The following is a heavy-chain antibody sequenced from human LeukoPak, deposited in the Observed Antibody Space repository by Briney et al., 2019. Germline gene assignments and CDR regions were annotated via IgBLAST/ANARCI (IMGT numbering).Heavy chain of an antibody. V-gene: IGHV3-23*01. Sequence: PGGSLRLSYAPSGFTFDNFAMTWVRQAPGKGLEWVSEITGSGGSTYYADSVKGRFTISRDNSKNTLHLQMNSLRAEDTAIYYCARELFDFDYWGQGTLVTVSS. CDR3: ARELFDFDY. J-gene: IGHJ4*02. CDR1: GFTFDNFA. D-gene: IGHD3-10*01. CDR2: ITGSGGST.